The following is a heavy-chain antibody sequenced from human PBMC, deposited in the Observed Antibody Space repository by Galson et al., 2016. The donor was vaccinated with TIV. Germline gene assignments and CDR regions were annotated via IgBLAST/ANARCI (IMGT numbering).Heavy chain of an antibody. CDR2: IYTGGNT. CDR1: GFTVSDNY. D-gene: IGHD2-15*01. CDR3: ARERRDCGNVCYLYYYYGMDV. Sequence: SLRLSCADSGFTVSDNYMTWVRRAPGKGLEWVSMIYTGGNTYYADSVKGRFTISRDNSKNTLYLQMNRLRVEVTAVYYCARERRDCGNVCYLYYYYGMDVWSPGTTVTGSS. J-gene: IGHJ6*02. V-gene: IGHV3-66*02.